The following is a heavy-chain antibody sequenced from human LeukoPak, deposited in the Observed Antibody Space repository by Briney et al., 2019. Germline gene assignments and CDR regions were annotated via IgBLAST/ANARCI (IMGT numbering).Heavy chain of an antibody. CDR1: GFTFSSYW. CDR2: IKQDGSEK. CDR3: ARDLADIVVVPAAIPQTFDY. V-gene: IGHV3-7*01. D-gene: IGHD2-2*02. Sequence: GGSLRLSCAASGFTFSSYWMSWVRQAPGKGLEWVANIKQDGSEKYYVDSVKGRFTISRDNAKNSLYLQMNSLRAEGTAVYYCARDLADIVVVPAAIPQTFDYWGQGALVTVSS. J-gene: IGHJ4*02.